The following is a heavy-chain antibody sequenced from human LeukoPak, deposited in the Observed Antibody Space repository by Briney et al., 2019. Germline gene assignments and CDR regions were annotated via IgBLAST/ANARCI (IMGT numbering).Heavy chain of an antibody. CDR2: IHHSGST. J-gene: IGHJ5*02. Sequence: SGTLSLTCAVSGGSISSSNWWSWVRQPPGKGLEWIGEIHHSGSTNYNPSLKSRVTISVDKSKNQFSLKLSSVTAADTAVYYCARTAVGEYNWFDPWGQGTLVTVSS. CDR1: GGSISSSNW. V-gene: IGHV4-4*02. CDR3: ARTAVGEYNWFDP. D-gene: IGHD3-16*01.